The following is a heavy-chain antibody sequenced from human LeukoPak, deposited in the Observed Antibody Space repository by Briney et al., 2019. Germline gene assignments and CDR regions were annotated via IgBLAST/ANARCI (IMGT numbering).Heavy chain of an antibody. V-gene: IGHV3-48*01. D-gene: IGHD3-16*01. CDR3: AKGRGGELRSVFDY. Sequence: GGSLRLSCAASGFTFSDYSMNWVRQAPGKGLEWISYIGIDSGNTNYADSVKGRFTISGDKAKNSLYLQMNSLRAEDTAVYYCAKGRGGELRSVFDYWGQGTLVTVSS. CDR2: IGIDSGNT. CDR1: GFTFSDYS. J-gene: IGHJ4*02.